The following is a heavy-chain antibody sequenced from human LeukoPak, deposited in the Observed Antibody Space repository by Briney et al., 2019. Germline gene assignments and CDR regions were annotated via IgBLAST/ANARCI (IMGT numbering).Heavy chain of an antibody. J-gene: IGHJ4*02. CDR2: INPNSGGT. V-gene: IGHV1-2*06. Sequence: GASVKVSCKTSGYTFTSHGISWVRQAPGQGLEWMGRINPNSGGTNCAQKFQGRVTMTRDTSISTAYMELSRLRSDDTAVYYCARLRYCSSTSCYAEMYYFDYWGQGTLVTVSS. CDR1: GYTFTSHG. CDR3: ARLRYCSSTSCYAEMYYFDY. D-gene: IGHD2-2*01.